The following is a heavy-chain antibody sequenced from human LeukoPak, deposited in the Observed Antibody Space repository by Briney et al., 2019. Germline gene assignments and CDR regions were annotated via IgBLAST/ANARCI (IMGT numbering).Heavy chain of an antibody. Sequence: GGSLRLSCVASGFTFSSYNMNWVRQAPGKGLEWVSSISSSSSYIYYADSVKGRFTISRDKAKNSLYLQMNSLRAEDTAVYYCARGGKSGYFPDYWGQGTLVTVSS. J-gene: IGHJ4*02. CDR1: GFTFSSYN. V-gene: IGHV3-21*01. D-gene: IGHD2-15*01. CDR2: ISSSSSYI. CDR3: ARGGKSGYFPDY.